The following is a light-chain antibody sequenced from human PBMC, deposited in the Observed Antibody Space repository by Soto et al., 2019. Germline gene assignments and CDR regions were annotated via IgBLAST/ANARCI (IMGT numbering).Light chain of an antibody. Sequence: DIVMTQAPATLSVSPGVRATITCRASQNIYFNLAWYQQKPGQAPRLLIYGASIRATGIPARFSGSGSGTEFTLTISSLQSEDFAVYYCQLYSNWLYTLGQGTKVDIK. CDR2: GAS. CDR3: QLYSNWLYT. V-gene: IGKV3-15*01. CDR1: QNIYFN. J-gene: IGKJ2*01.